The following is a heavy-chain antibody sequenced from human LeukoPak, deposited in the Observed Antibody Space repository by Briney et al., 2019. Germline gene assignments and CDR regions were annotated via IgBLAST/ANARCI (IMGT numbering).Heavy chain of an antibody. CDR3: AKELSSRRPFDY. Sequence: WVAESPRKGLEWVSHISGSGENTYYAGSVKGRFTISRDNSKNTLYLQMNSLRAEDTAVYYCAKELSSRRPFDYWGQGTLVTVSS. CDR2: ISGSGENT. D-gene: IGHD6-13*01. J-gene: IGHJ4*02. V-gene: IGHV3-23*01.